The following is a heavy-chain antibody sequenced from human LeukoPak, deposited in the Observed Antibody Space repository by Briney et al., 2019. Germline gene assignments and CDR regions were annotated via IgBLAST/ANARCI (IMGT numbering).Heavy chain of an antibody. D-gene: IGHD4-11*01. V-gene: IGHV3-7*01. CDR2: IKQDGSEK. CDR3: ARLTKRILPRTVTFDY. Sequence: PGGSLRLSCAASGSTFSSYWMSWVRQAPGKGLEWVANIKQDGSEKYYVDSVKGRFTISRDNAKNSLYLQMNSLRAEDTAVYYCARLTKRILPRTVTFDYWGQGTLVTVSS. CDR1: GSTFSSYW. J-gene: IGHJ4*02.